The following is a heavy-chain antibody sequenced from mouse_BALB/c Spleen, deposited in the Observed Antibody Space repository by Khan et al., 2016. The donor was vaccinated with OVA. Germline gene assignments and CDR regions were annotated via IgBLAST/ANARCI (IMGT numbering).Heavy chain of an antibody. CDR1: GYTFTSYW. CDR3: ARDRINY. Sequence: QVQLKQSGAELAKPGASVKMSCKASGYTFTSYWMRWIKQRPGQGLEWIGYINPTSGYTDYNQKFKDKATLTADKSSSTAYMQLSSLTSDDSAVYYCARDRINYWGQGTALTVSS. CDR2: INPTSGYT. J-gene: IGHJ2*01. V-gene: IGHV1-7*01.